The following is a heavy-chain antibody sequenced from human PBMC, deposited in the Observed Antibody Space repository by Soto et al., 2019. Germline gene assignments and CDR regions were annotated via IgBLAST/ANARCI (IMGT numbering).Heavy chain of an antibody. J-gene: IGHJ4*02. V-gene: IGHV3-33*01. CDR2: IWHDGGNK. CDR3: ARDGDVNTGFGKDY. D-gene: IGHD3-16*01. Sequence: QVQLVESGGGVVQPGRSLRLSCAASGFTFSSYGMHWVRQAPGKGLEWVALIWHDGGNKFYAEFVKGRFTISRDNSKNTLYLQMTSLSAEDTAMYYCARDGDVNTGFGKDYWGQGTLVTVSS. CDR1: GFTFSSYG.